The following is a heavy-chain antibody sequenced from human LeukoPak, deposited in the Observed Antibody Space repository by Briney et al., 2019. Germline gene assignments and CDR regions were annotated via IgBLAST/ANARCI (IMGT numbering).Heavy chain of an antibody. J-gene: IGHJ6*02. Sequence: GGSLRLSCAASGFTFSSYAMSWVRQAPGKGLEWVSAISGSGGSTYYADSVKGRITISRDNSKNTLYLQMNSLRAEDTAVYYCAKDHQLRGGYCSGGSCYHGPYYYYGMDVWGQGTTVTVSS. CDR3: AKDHQLRGGYCSGGSCYHGPYYYYGMDV. V-gene: IGHV3-23*01. D-gene: IGHD2-15*01. CDR2: ISGSGGST. CDR1: GFTFSSYA.